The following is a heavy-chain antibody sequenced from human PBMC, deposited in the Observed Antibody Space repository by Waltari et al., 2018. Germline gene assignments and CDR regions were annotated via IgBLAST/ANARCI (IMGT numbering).Heavy chain of an antibody. V-gene: IGHV3-48*01. J-gene: IGHJ1*01. D-gene: IGHD6-13*01. Sequence: EVQLVESGGGLVQPGRSLRLSCAASGFIFSRYSMSWVRQVPGKGLEWVSYISATSATISYADSVKGRFTISRDNAKNSLYLQMHGLSAEDTATYFCARDGTATGGKEYFQHWGQGTLVTVSS. CDR1: GFIFSRYS. CDR3: ARDGTATGGKEYFQH. CDR2: ISATSATI.